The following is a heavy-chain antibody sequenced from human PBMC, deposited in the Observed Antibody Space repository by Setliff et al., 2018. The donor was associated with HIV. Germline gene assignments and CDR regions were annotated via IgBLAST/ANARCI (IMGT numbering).Heavy chain of an antibody. V-gene: IGHV1-69*13. CDR2: IIPIFGTA. CDR3: ARPSDTAMVTVGYYYYGMDV. Sequence: SVKVSCKASGGTFSSYAISRVRQAPGQGLEWMGGIIPIFGTANYAQKFQGRVTTTADESTSTAYMELSSLRSEDTAVYYCARPSDTAMVTVGYYYYGMDVWGQGTTVTAP. CDR1: GGTFSSYA. D-gene: IGHD5-18*01. J-gene: IGHJ6*02.